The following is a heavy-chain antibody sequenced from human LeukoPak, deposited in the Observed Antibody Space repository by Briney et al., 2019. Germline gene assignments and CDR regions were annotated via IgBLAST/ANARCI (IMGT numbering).Heavy chain of an antibody. CDR2: ISSSGSTI. V-gene: IGHV3-11*01. CDR1: GFTFSDYY. J-gene: IGHJ6*03. D-gene: IGHD2-15*01. CDR3: TRRAEEYCSGGSCYSLDYYYYMDV. Sequence: GGSLRLSCAASGFTFSDYYMSWIRQAPGKGLEWVSYISSSGSTIYYADSVKGRFTISRDNAKNSLYLQMNGLRAEDTAVYYCTRRAEEYCSGGSCYSLDYYYYMDVWGKGTTVTVSS.